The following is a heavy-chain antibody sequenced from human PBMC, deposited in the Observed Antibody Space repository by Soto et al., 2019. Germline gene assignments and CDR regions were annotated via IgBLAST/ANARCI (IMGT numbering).Heavy chain of an antibody. CDR1: GFPFSSYW. Sequence: GSLRLSCAASGFPFSSYWMSWVRQAPGKGLEWVANIKQDGSEKYYVDSVKGRFTISRDNAKNSLYLQMNSLRAEDTAVYYCARLYSSSWYPFSYFDYWGQGTLVTVSS. V-gene: IGHV3-7*01. CDR2: IKQDGSEK. D-gene: IGHD6-13*01. CDR3: ARLYSSSWYPFSYFDY. J-gene: IGHJ4*02.